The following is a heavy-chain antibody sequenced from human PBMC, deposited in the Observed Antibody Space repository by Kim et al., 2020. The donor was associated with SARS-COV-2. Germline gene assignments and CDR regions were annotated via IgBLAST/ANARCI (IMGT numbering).Heavy chain of an antibody. J-gene: IGHJ4*02. Sequence: VDAVKGRLTISRNNARNTLNLKMNSLTGDDTAVYYCARHYDWAFDYWGQGALVTISS. V-gene: IGHV3-7*04. D-gene: IGHD3-22*01. CDR3: ARHYDWAFDY.